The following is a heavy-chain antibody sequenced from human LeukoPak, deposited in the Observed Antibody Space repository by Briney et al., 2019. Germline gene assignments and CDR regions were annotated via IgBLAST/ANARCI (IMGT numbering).Heavy chain of an antibody. CDR3: ARVIVAVVSQSDHFDS. J-gene: IGHJ4*02. D-gene: IGHD3-22*01. CDR1: GFTLRNYW. CDR2: IEGDARSQ. Sequence: GGSLRLSCTASGFTLRNYWMTWVSQGPGKGLEWVANIEGDARSQYYGDPVKVRFTISRDNAKNSLYLQMDSLGAEDTAIYYCARVIVAVVSQSDHFDSWGPGTVVTVSS. V-gene: IGHV3-7*03.